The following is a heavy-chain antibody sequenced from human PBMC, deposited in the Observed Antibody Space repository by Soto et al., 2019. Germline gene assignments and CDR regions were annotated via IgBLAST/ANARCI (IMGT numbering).Heavy chain of an antibody. D-gene: IGHD3-22*01. V-gene: IGHV1-18*01. CDR2: ISAYNGNT. J-gene: IGHJ4*02. CDR3: ARDLVRGDYYDSSGYSEIDY. CDR1: GYTFTSYG. Sequence: ASVKVSCKASGYTFTSYGISWVRQAPGQGLEWMGWISAYNGNTNYAQKLQGRVTMTTDTSTSTAYMELGSLRSDDTAVYYCARDLVRGDYYDSSGYSEIDYWGQGTLVTVSS.